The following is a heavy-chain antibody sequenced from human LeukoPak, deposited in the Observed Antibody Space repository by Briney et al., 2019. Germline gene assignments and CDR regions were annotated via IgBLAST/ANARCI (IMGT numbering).Heavy chain of an antibody. J-gene: IGHJ4*02. Sequence: SETLSLTCTVSGGHISSYYWSWIRQPPGKGLEWIGYIYTSGSTNYNPSLKSRVTISVDTSKNQFSLKLSSVTAADTAVYYCAGKLRWFHYFDYWGQGTLVTVSS. CDR3: AGKLRWFHYFDY. CDR2: IYTSGST. CDR1: GGHISSYY. V-gene: IGHV4-4*09. D-gene: IGHD4-23*01.